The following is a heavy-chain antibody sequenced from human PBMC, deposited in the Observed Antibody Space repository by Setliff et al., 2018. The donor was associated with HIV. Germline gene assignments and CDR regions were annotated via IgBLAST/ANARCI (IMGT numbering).Heavy chain of an antibody. D-gene: IGHD3-22*01. CDR2: IYRGGAT. V-gene: IGHV3-48*03. J-gene: IGHJ3*02. CDR3: ARDLRWYDSSGSHDAFDI. CDR1: GFTFSDYV. Sequence: PGGSLRLSCAASGFTFSDYVMYWVRQAPGKGLEWVSVIYRGGATYYADSVKGRFTISRDNAKNSLYLQMNSLRAEDTAVYYCARDLRWYDSSGSHDAFDIWGQGTMVTV.